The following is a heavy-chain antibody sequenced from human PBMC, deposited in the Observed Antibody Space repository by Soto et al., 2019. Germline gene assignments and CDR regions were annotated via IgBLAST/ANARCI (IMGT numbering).Heavy chain of an antibody. CDR1: GYSFTSYW. CDR2: IYPGDSDT. D-gene: IGHD3-22*01. V-gene: IGHV5-51*01. CDR3: AVGSSGRAGHYYYGMDV. Sequence: PGVSLKISCKGSGYSFTSYWIGWVRQMPGKGLEWMGIIYPGDSDTRYSPSFQGQVTISADKSISTAYLQWSSLKASDTAMYYCAVGSSGRAGHYYYGMDVWGQGTTVTVSS. J-gene: IGHJ6*02.